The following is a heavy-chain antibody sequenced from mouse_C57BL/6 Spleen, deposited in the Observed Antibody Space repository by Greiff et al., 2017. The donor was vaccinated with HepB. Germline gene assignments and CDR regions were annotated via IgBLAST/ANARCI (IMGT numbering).Heavy chain of an antibody. D-gene: IGHD3-3*01. J-gene: IGHJ2*01. CDR2: SRNKANDYTT. Sequence: EVNLVESGGGLVQSGRSLRLSCATSGFTFSDFYMEWVRQAPGKGLEWIAASRNKANDYTTEYSASVKGRFIVSRDTSQSILYLQMNALRAEDTAIYYCARDVGGLFDYWGQGTTLTVSS. CDR3: ARDVGGLFDY. V-gene: IGHV7-1*01. CDR1: GFTFSDFY.